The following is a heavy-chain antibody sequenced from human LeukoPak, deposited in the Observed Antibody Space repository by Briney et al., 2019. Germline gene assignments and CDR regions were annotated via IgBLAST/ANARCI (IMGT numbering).Heavy chain of an antibody. CDR3: AKDLDAKWELPYNWFDP. CDR1: GFTFSSYG. J-gene: IGHJ5*02. D-gene: IGHD1-26*01. V-gene: IGHV3-23*01. Sequence: GGSLRLSCAASGFTFSSYGMSWVRQAPGKGLEWVSAISGSGGSTYYADSVKGRFTISRDNSKNTLYLQMNSLRAEDTAVYYCAKDLDAKWELPYNWFDPWGQGTLVTVSS. CDR2: ISGSGGST.